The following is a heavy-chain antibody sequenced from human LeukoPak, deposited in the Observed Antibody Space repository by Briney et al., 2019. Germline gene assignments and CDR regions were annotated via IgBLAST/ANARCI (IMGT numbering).Heavy chain of an antibody. J-gene: IGHJ3*02. V-gene: IGHV4-59*08. Sequence: SETLSLTCTVSGGSISSYYWSWIRQPPGKGLEWIGYIYYSGSTNYNPSLKSRVTISVDTSKNQFSLKLSSVTAADTAVYYCARRDRHYYDSSGLGRDAFDIWGQGTMVTVSS. CDR2: IYYSGST. CDR1: GGSISSYY. CDR3: ARRDRHYYDSSGLGRDAFDI. D-gene: IGHD3-22*01.